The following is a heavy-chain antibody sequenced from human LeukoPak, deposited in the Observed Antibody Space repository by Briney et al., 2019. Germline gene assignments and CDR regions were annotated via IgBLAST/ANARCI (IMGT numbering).Heavy chain of an antibody. J-gene: IGHJ4*02. D-gene: IGHD1-7*01. CDR1: GGSFSGYY. V-gene: IGHV4-34*01. CDR2: INHSGST. CDR3: ARAQRNYGSRAFDY. Sequence: SETLPLTCAVYGGSFSGYYWSWIRQPPGKGLEWIGEINHSGSTNYNPSLKSRVTISVDTSKNQFSLKLSSVTAADTAVYYCARAQRNYGSRAFDYWGQGTLVTVSS.